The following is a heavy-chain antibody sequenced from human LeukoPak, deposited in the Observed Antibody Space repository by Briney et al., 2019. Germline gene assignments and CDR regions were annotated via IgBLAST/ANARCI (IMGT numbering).Heavy chain of an antibody. J-gene: IGHJ6*02. CDR2: INPSGGST. Sequence: ASVKVSCKASGYTFTSYYLHWVRQAPGQGLEWMGIINPSGGSTSYAQKFQGRVTMTRDTSTSTVYMELSSLRSEDTAVYYCASPWGGYCSSTSCYAPSSRQYHYYYGMDVWGQGTTVTVSS. D-gene: IGHD2-2*01. CDR1: GYTFTSYY. V-gene: IGHV1-46*01. CDR3: ASPWGGYCSSTSCYAPSSRQYHYYYGMDV.